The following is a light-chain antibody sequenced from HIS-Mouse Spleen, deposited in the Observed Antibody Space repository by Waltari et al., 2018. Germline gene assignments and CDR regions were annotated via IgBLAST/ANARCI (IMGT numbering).Light chain of an antibody. CDR3: SSYTSSSPYVV. Sequence: QSALTQPASVSGSPGQSITISCTGTRSDVGGYNSVSWYQQPPGKAPKLMIYEVSNRPSGVSNRFSGSKSGNTASLTISGLQAEDEADYYCSSYTSSSPYVVFGGGTKLTVL. CDR1: RSDVGGYNS. V-gene: IGLV2-14*01. J-gene: IGLJ2*01. CDR2: EVS.